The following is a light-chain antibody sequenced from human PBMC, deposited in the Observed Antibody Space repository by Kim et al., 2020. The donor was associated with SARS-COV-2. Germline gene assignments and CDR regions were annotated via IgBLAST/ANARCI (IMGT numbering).Light chain of an antibody. CDR1: SSNIGSNT. CDR3: AAWDDSLNGRGV. Sequence: ELTQPPSASGTPGQRVTISCSGSSSNIGSNTVNWYQQLPGTAPKLLIYSNNQQPSGAPDRFSGSKSGTSASLAISGLQSEDEADYYCAAWDDSLNGRGVFGGGTQLTVL. J-gene: IGLJ2*01. V-gene: IGLV1-44*01. CDR2: SNN.